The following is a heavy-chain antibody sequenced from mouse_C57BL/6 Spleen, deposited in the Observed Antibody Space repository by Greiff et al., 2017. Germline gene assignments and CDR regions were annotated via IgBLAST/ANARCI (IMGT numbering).Heavy chain of an antibody. Sequence: VKVVESGPGLVQPSQSLSITCTVSGFSLTSYGEHWVRQSPGKGLEWLGVIWRGGSTDYNAAFMSRLSITKDNSKSQVFFKMNSLQADDTAIYYCATSSVRVVAPYYAMDYWGQGTSVTVSS. J-gene: IGHJ4*01. CDR2: IWRGGST. D-gene: IGHD1-1*01. V-gene: IGHV2-5*01. CDR1: GFSLTSYG. CDR3: ATSSVRVVAPYYAMDY.